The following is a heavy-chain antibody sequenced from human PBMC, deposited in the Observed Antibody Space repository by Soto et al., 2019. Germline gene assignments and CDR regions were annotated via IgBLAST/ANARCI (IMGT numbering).Heavy chain of an antibody. J-gene: IGHJ4*02. CDR3: ARLMGTSFDL. D-gene: IGHD2-8*01. CDR2: ARNKVSGYTT. Sequence: GGSLRLSCAASGFTFSDHYMDWVRQAPGKGLEWVGRARNKVSGYTTAYAASVECRFAISGDDSKNSLYLQMSSPKAEDTAVYFCARLMGTSFDLWGQGALVTVSS. CDR1: GFTFSDHY. V-gene: IGHV3-72*01.